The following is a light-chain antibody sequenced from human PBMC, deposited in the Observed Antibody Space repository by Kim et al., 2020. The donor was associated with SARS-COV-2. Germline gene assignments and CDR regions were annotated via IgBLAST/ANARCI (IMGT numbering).Light chain of an antibody. V-gene: IGKV3-20*01. Sequence: PGERATLSCRAIQRVDSNSLAWYQQQRGQPTRLLIYGATSRATGIPDRFSGSGSGTEFTLTISRLEPEDFAVYFCQQYGTAPQTFGQGTKVDIK. J-gene: IGKJ1*01. CDR1: QRVDSNS. CDR2: GAT. CDR3: QQYGTAPQT.